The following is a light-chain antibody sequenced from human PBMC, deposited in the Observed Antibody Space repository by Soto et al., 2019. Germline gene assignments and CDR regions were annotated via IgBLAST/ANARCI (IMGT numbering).Light chain of an antibody. V-gene: IGLV2-8*01. CDR3: TSYAGSDNYV. Sequence: QSVLTQPPSASGSPGQSVTISCSGTSSDIGDYNYVSWYQQHPGKAPKLMSYEVSKRPSGVPDRFSGSKSGNTASLTVSGLHAEYEADYYCTSYAGSDNYVFGTGTKVTVL. CDR2: EVS. J-gene: IGLJ1*01. CDR1: SSDIGDYNY.